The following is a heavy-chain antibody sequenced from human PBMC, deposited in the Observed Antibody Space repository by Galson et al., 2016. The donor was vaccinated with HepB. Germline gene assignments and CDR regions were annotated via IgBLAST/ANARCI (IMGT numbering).Heavy chain of an antibody. Sequence: SCAASGFTFSNYWMTWVRQAPGKGLEWVANIKQDGSKKYYLDSVEGRFTISRDTAKNSLYLQMNSLRAEDTAVYYCARDYSPSYYYDSSSYYGDAFDIWGQGTMVTVSS. CDR3: ARDYSPSYYYDSSSYYGDAFDI. CDR2: IKQDGSKK. J-gene: IGHJ3*02. V-gene: IGHV3-7*03. D-gene: IGHD3-22*01. CDR1: GFTFSNYW.